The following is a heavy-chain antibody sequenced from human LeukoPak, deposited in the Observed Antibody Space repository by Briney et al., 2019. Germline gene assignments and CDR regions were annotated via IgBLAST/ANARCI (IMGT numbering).Heavy chain of an antibody. CDR1: GSTFATYY. CDR2: INPSGGTT. Sequence: ASVKVSCKASGSTFATYYLHWVRQAPGQGLEWVGIINPSGGTTSYALKFQGRVTMTRDTSTSTVYMELSSLRSEDTAVYYCARPRRSGSYSVDSWGQGTLVTVSS. J-gene: IGHJ4*02. V-gene: IGHV1-46*01. CDR3: ARPRRSGSYSVDS. D-gene: IGHD1-26*01.